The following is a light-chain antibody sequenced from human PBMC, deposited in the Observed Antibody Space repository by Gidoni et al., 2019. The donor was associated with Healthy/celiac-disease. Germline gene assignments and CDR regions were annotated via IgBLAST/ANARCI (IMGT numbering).Light chain of an antibody. J-gene: IGKJ3*01. CDR1: QDISNY. V-gene: IGKV1-33*01. Sequence: DIQMTQSPSSLSASVGDRVTITCQASQDISNYLNWYQQKPGKAPKLLIYDASNLETGVPSRFSGSGSGTDFTFTISSLQPEDIVTYYCQQYDNLPLIFTFGPGTKVDIK. CDR2: DAS. CDR3: QQYDNLPLIFT.